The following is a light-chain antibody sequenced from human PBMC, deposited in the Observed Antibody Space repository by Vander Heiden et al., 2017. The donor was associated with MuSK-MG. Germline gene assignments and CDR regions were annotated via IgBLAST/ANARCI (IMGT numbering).Light chain of an antibody. CDR3: QHDDKVPST. CDR2: DAS. CDR1: QDINNY. J-gene: IGKJ2*02. V-gene: IGKV1-33*01. Sequence: DIQMTQSPSSLSASVGDRVTITCQASQDINNYVNWYQQKPGKAPKLLIFDASNLHTGVPARFSGSGSGTDFTFTINSLQPEDFATYHCQHDDKVPSTFGQGTMIEIK.